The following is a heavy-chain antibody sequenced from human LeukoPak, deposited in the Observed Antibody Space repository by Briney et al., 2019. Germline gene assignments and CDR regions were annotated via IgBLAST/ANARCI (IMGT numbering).Heavy chain of an antibody. CDR3: ARDGDQAFDY. CDR1: GFTFSSDA. V-gene: IGHV3-66*01. J-gene: IGHJ4*02. D-gene: IGHD2-21*02. Sequence: HPGGSLRLSCAASGFTFSSDAMSWVRQAPGKGLEWVSVIYSGGSTYYADSVKGRFTISRDNSKNTLYLQMNSLRAENTAVYYCARDGDQAFDYWGQGTLVTVSS. CDR2: IYSGGST.